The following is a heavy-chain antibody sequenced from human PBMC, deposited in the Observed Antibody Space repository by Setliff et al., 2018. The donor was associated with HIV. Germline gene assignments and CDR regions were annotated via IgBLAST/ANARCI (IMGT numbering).Heavy chain of an antibody. J-gene: IGHJ5*02. Sequence: PSETLSLTCAASGYSINSGFSRAWIRQPPGQGPQWIGSIYQSGRIYYNPSLQSRVTISVDSSKNQFSLNLFSVTAADTAVYYCARPRRVRSRAWYWFDIWGQGTLVTGSS. D-gene: IGHD6-19*01. V-gene: IGHV4-38-2*01. CDR2: IYQSGRI. CDR3: ARPRRVRSRAWYWFDI. CDR1: GYSINSGFS.